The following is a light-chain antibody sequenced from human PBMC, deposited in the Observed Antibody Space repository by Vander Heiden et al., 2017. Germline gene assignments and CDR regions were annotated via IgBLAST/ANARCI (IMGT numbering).Light chain of an antibody. CDR2: LGS. CDR3: MQALQTPLT. V-gene: IGKV2-28*01. J-gene: IGKJ4*01. Sequence: DFVMTQSPLSLPVTPGEPASISCRSSQSLLHSNGYNYLDWYVQKPGQSPQLLISLGSNRASGVPDKFSGSGSRTDFTLEISRVEAEDVGVYYCMQALQTPLTFGGGTRVEIK. CDR1: QSLLHSNGYNY.